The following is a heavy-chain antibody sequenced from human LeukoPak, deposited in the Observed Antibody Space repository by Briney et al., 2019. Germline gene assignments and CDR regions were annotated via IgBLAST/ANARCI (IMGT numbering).Heavy chain of an antibody. V-gene: IGHV3-23*01. D-gene: IGHD3-9*01. CDR2: ISGSGGST. Sequence: GGSLRLSCAASGFTFSSYAMSWVRQAPGKGLEWVSAISGSGGSTYYADSVKGRFTISRDNSKNTLYLQMNSLRAEDTAVYYCAKDILRYFDRSGFAYWGQGTLVTVSS. J-gene: IGHJ4*02. CDR1: GFTFSSYA. CDR3: AKDILRYFDRSGFAY.